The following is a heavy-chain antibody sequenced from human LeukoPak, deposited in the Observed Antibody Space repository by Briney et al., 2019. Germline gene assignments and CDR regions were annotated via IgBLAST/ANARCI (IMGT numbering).Heavy chain of an antibody. V-gene: IGHV3-30*04. CDR1: GFTFSSYA. J-gene: IGHJ2*01. Sequence: GGSLRLSCAASGFTFSSYAMHWVRQAPGKGLEWVAVISYDGSNTYYADSVKGRFTISRDSSKNTLFLHMNTLRAEDTAIYYCAKDRTVGASYWYFDLWGRGTLVTVSS. CDR3: AKDRTVGASYWYFDL. CDR2: ISYDGSNT. D-gene: IGHD1-26*01.